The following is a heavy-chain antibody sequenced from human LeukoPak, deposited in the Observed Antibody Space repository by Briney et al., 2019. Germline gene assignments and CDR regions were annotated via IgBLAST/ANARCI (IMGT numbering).Heavy chain of an antibody. J-gene: IGHJ5*02. CDR1: GFTFSSYA. CDR3: AKDKKREYGDYDYPRTGWFDP. V-gene: IGHV3-23*01. D-gene: IGHD4-17*01. Sequence: PGGSLRPSCAASGFTFSSYAMSWVRQAPGKGLEWVSAISGSGGSTYYADSVKGRFTISRDNSKNTLYLQMNSLRAEDTAVYYCAKDKKREYGDYDYPRTGWFDPWGQGTLVTVSS. CDR2: ISGSGGST.